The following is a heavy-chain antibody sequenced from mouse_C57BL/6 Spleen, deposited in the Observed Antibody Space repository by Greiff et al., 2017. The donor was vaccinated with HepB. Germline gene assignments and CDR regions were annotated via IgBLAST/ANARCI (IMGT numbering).Heavy chain of an antibody. Sequence: VQLKESGAELVRPGTSVKVSCKASGYAFTNYLIEWVKQRPGQGLEWIGVINPGSGGTNYNEKFKGKATLTADKSSSTAYMQLSSLTSEDSAVYFCARAVTTVVSKGFAYWGQGTLVTVSA. CDR3: ARAVTTVVSKGFAY. D-gene: IGHD1-1*01. J-gene: IGHJ3*01. V-gene: IGHV1-54*01. CDR1: GYAFTNYL. CDR2: INPGSGGT.